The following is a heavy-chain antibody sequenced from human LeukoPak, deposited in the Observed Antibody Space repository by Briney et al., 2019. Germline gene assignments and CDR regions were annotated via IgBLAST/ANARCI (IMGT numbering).Heavy chain of an antibody. CDR2: VSGSGDRT. Sequence: GGSLRLSCAASGFTFSKYPMAWVRQAPGKGPEWVAAVSGSGDRTIYADSVKGRFTISRDNSKNTLSLQMNSLKVGDTALYYCAKELWEGSGYVDYWGQGILVTVSS. CDR1: GFTFSKYP. D-gene: IGHD3-3*01. CDR3: AKELWEGSGYVDY. J-gene: IGHJ4*02. V-gene: IGHV3-23*01.